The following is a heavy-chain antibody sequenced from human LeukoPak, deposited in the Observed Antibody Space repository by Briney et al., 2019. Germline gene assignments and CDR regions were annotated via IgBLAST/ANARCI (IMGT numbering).Heavy chain of an antibody. D-gene: IGHD1-26*01. CDR1: GFIFSTYW. CDR3: AKDRVGATLYFDY. V-gene: IGHV3-7*03. Sequence: GGSLRLSCAASGFIFSTYWMSWVRQAPGKGLEWVANIKRDGSEKNYVDSVKGRFTISRDNAKNSLYLQMNSLRAEDTAVYYCAKDRVGATLYFDYWGQGTLVTVSS. J-gene: IGHJ4*02. CDR2: IKRDGSEK.